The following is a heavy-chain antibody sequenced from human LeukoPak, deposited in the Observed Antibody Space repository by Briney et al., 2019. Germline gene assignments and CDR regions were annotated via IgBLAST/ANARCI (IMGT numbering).Heavy chain of an antibody. CDR1: GFTFSSYW. J-gene: IGHJ4*02. CDR3: ASLGSSGPIDY. Sequence: GGSLRLSCAASGFTFSSYWMHWVRQAPGKGLVWVSRINSDGSSTSYADSVKGRFTISRDNAKNTLYLQMNSLRAEDTALYFCASLGSSGPIDYWGQGTLVTVSS. CDR2: INSDGSST. V-gene: IGHV3-74*01. D-gene: IGHD2-8*02.